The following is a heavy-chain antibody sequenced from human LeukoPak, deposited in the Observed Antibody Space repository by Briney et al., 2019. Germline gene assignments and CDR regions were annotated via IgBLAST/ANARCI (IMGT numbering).Heavy chain of an antibody. D-gene: IGHD2/OR15-2a*01. CDR1: GASISSYD. V-gene: IGHV4-59*01. J-gene: IGHJ6*04. CDR3: ATGYSTYYYYYAMDV. CDR2: IYYSGST. Sequence: SENLSLTCTVSGASISSYDWSWIRQPPGKGLEWIGYIYYSGSTNYNPSLKSRVTISLDTSKTQFSLKLSSVTAADTAVYYCATGYSTYYYYYAMDVWGKGTTVTVSS.